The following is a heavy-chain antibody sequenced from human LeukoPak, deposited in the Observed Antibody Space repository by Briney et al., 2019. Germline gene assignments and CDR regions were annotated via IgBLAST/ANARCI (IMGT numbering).Heavy chain of an antibody. CDR2: IYYRGST. CDR1: GGSVSSGSYY. CDR3: ASGGPYYYGSGSYPH. Sequence: SETLSLTCTVSGGSVSSGSYYWSWIRQPPGKGLEWIGYIYYRGSTNYNPSLKSRVTISVGTSKNQFSLKLSSVTAADTAVYYCASGGPYYYGSGSYPHWGQGTLVTVSS. D-gene: IGHD3-10*01. V-gene: IGHV4-61*01. J-gene: IGHJ4*02.